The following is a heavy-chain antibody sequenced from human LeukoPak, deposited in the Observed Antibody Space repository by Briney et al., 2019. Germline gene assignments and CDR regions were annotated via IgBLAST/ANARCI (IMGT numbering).Heavy chain of an antibody. J-gene: IGHJ6*02. CDR1: GGSISSYY. CDR3: ARDLRYYYDSSGYYFLTEYYYYGMDV. D-gene: IGHD3-22*01. CDR2: INHSGST. V-gene: IGHV4-34*01. Sequence: SETLSLTCTVSGGSISSYYWSWIRQPPGKGLEWIGEINHSGSTNYNPSLKSRVTISVDTSKNQFSLKLSSVTAADTAVYYCARDLRYYYDSSGYYFLTEYYYYGMDVWGQGTTVTVSS.